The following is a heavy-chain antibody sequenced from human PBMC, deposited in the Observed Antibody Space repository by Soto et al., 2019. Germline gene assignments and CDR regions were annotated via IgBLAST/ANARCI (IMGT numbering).Heavy chain of an antibody. Sequence: SETLSLTCTVSGGSISSYYWSWIRQPPGKGLEWIGYIYYSGSTNYNPSLKSRVTISVDTSKNQFSLKLSSVTAADTAVYYCARWGYCNGGSCHFDYWGKGTLVTVSS. CDR1: GGSISSYY. J-gene: IGHJ4*02. D-gene: IGHD2-15*01. V-gene: IGHV4-59*01. CDR2: IYYSGST. CDR3: ARWGYCNGGSCHFDY.